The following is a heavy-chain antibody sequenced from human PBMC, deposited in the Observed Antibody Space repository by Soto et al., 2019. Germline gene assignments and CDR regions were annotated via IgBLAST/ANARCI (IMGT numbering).Heavy chain of an antibody. Sequence: QEQLVQSGAEVKKPGSSVKVSCKDSGGLFSSFAISWVRQAPGQGLEWMGGIIPVFGTTNYAQKFQDRVTITADESTNTAYMVLSSLRSDYTAMYYCARGGGPYVWFNEFWGQGTQVTVSS. D-gene: IGHD3-16*01. J-gene: IGHJ4*02. CDR2: IIPVFGTT. CDR1: GGLFSSFA. CDR3: ARGGGPYVWFNEF. V-gene: IGHV1-69*01.